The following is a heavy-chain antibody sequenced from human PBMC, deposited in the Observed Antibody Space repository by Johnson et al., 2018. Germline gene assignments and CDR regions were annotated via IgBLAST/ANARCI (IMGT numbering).Heavy chain of an antibody. V-gene: IGHV3-13*01. Sequence: EVQLVESGGGVVQPGRSLRLSCAASGFTFSSYDMHWVRQATGKGLEWVSAIGTAGDTYYPGSVKGRFTISRENAQNSLSLQMNSLGAGATAVYYCAIRSPRERRLADGPTARRGEYFRHWGQGTRVTGSS. CDR3: AIRSPRERRLADGPTARRGEYFRH. CDR2: IGTAGDT. J-gene: IGHJ1*01. CDR1: GFTFSSYD. D-gene: IGHD6-25*01.